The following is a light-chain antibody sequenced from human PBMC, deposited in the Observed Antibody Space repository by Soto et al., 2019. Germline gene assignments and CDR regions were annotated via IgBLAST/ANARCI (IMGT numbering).Light chain of an antibody. CDR1: QSVATN. Sequence: EAVLTQSPATLSVSPGERVTLSCRASQSVATNLAWYQQRPGQDPRLLIYGASKRAIGLPARFSGSGSGTEFNLTISSLQSEDFAVYYCQQYNNWPRTFGQGTKVDIK. CDR3: QQYNNWPRT. CDR2: GAS. J-gene: IGKJ1*01. V-gene: IGKV3-15*01.